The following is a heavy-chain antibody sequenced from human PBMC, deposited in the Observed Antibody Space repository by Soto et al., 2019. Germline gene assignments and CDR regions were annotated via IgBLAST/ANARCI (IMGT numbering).Heavy chain of an antibody. V-gene: IGHV4-31*03. J-gene: IGHJ4*02. CDR1: GGSISSGGYY. Sequence: SETLSLTCTVSGGSISSGGYYWSWIRQHPGKGLEWIGYIYYSGSTYYNPSLKSRVTISVDTSKNQFSLKLSSVTAADTAVYYCARVLRVSGSYYVGSYFDYWGQGTLVTV. CDR3: ARVLRVSGSYYVGSYFDY. CDR2: IYYSGST. D-gene: IGHD1-26*01.